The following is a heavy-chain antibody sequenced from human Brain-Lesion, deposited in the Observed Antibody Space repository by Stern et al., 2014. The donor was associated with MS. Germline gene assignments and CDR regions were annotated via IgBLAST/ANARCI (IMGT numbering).Heavy chain of an antibody. CDR2: IYLDDDN. J-gene: IGHJ5*02. D-gene: IGHD4-23*01. V-gene: IGHV2-5*02. CDR3: ARRRVAVVGRAPPNYFDP. CDR1: GFSLNTPGVG. Sequence: QITLKESGPTLVKPTQTLTLTCIFYGFSLNTPGVGVGWIRQPPGKALEWLALIYLDDDNLYSPSVKNRVTISKDPSKNQVVLTMSNMDPVDTGTYFCARRRVAVVGRAPPNYFDPWGQGTLVTVSA.